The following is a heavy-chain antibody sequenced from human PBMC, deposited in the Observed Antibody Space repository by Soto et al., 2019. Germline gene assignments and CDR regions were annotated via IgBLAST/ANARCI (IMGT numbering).Heavy chain of an antibody. CDR2: IYYSGST. V-gene: IGHV4-59*01. CDR1: GGSISSYY. Sequence: QVQLQESGPGLVKPSETLSLTCTVSGGSISSYYWSWIRQPPGKGLEWIGYIYYSGSTNYNPSLKSRVTISVDTSKNQFSLKLSSVTAADTAVYYCARDVAVWGQGTLVTVSS. D-gene: IGHD2-21*01. CDR3: ARDVAV. J-gene: IGHJ4*02.